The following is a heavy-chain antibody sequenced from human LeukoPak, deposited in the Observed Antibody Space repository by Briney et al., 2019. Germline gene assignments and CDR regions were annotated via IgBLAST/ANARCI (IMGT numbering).Heavy chain of an antibody. Sequence: GGSLRLSCAASGFTFSSYSMNWVRQAPGKGLEWVSYISSSSSTIYYADSVKGRFTISRDNAKNSLYLQMNSLRAEDTAVYYCARWGADCSSTSCYSPDYYYYMDVWGKGTTVTVSS. J-gene: IGHJ6*03. D-gene: IGHD2-2*01. CDR2: ISSSSSTI. V-gene: IGHV3-48*01. CDR3: ARWGADCSSTSCYSPDYYYYMDV. CDR1: GFTFSSYS.